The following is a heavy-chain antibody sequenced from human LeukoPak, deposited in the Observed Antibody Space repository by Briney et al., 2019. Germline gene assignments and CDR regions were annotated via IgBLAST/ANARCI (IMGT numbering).Heavy chain of an antibody. CDR1: GYRFTNNY. CDR2: INPSGGNT. Sequence: ASVKVSCKTSGYRFTNNYMHWVRQAPGQGREWMGIINPSGGNTNYAQKFQGRVTMTRDTSTGTVYMELSSLRSEDTAVYFCARDQGLTGYFDYWGQGTLVTVSS. D-gene: IGHD3-9*01. CDR3: ARDQGLTGYFDY. V-gene: IGHV1-46*01. J-gene: IGHJ4*02.